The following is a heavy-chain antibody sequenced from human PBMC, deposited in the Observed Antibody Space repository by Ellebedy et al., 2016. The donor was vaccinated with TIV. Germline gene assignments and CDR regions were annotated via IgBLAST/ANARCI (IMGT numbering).Heavy chain of an antibody. V-gene: IGHV3-9*01. D-gene: IGHD3-10*01. J-gene: IGHJ6*02. CDR1: GFTFDDYA. Sequence: GGSLRLXCAASGFTFDDYAMHWVRQAPGKGLEWVSGISWNSGSIGYADSVKGRFTISRDNAKNSLYLQMNSLRAEDTALYYCAKDKGGSGSGLGMDVWGQGTTVTVSS. CDR3: AKDKGGSGSGLGMDV. CDR2: ISWNSGSI.